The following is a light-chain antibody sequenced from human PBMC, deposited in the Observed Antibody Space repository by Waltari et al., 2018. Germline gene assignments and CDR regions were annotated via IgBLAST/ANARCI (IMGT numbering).Light chain of an antibody. CDR1: STTITNY. V-gene: IGLV1-47*01. CDR3: ATWDDSLNGWV. CDR2: KDS. J-gene: IGLJ3*02. Sequence: QSVLTQPPSASGAPGQEVSISCSGGSTTITNYVFWYQQFPGTAPKLIVYKDSERPPGVPYRFSAATSGTSASLAISGLRSDDEADYYCATWDDSLNGWVFGGGTKLTVL.